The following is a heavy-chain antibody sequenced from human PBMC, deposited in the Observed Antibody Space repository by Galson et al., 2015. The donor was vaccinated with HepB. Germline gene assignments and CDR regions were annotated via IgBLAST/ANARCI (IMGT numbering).Heavy chain of an antibody. J-gene: IGHJ3*02. CDR1: GYTSTSYY. CDR3: ARAAWFGESGYAFDI. CDR2: INPSGGST. Sequence: SVKVSCKASGYTSTSYYMHWVRQAPGQGLEWMGIINPSGGSTSYAQKFQGRVTMTRDTSTSTVYMELSSLRSEDTAVYYCARAAWFGESGYAFDIWGQGTMVTVSS. V-gene: IGHV1-46*01. D-gene: IGHD3-10*01.